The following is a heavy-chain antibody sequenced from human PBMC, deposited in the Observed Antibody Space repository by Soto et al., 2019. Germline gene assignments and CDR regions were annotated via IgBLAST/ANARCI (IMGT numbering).Heavy chain of an antibody. D-gene: IGHD4-17*01. V-gene: IGHV1-24*01. Sequence: QVQLVQSGAEVKKPGASVKVSCKVSGYTLTELSMHWVRQAPGKGLEWMGGFDPEDGETIYAQKFQGRVTMTEDTSXDXXYMELSSLRSEDTAVYYCATAPGYGDYYYYYGMDVWGQGTTVTVSS. CDR3: ATAPGYGDYYYYYGMDV. J-gene: IGHJ6*02. CDR1: GYTLTELS. CDR2: FDPEDGET.